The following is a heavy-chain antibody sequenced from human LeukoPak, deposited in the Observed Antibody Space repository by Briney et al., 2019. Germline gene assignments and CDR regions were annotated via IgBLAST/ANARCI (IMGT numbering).Heavy chain of an antibody. J-gene: IGHJ4*02. CDR1: GFTFSSYS. D-gene: IGHD3-10*01. V-gene: IGHV3-21*01. Sequence: GGSLRLSCAASGFTFSSYSMNWVRQAPGKGLEWVSSISSSSSYIYYADSVKGRFTISRDNAKNSLYLQMNSLRAGDTAVYYCARDSVDVAGYFDYWGQGTLVTVSS. CDR3: ARDSVDVAGYFDY. CDR2: ISSSSSYI.